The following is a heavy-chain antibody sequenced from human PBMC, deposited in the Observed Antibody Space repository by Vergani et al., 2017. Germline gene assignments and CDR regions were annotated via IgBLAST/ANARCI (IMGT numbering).Heavy chain of an antibody. Sequence: QVQLQESGPGLVKPSETLSLTCTVSGGSISSYYWSWIRQPPGKGLEWIGYIYYSGSTNYNPSLKSRVTISVDTSKNQFSLKLSSVTAADTAVYYCASPSIEDYGMDVWGQGTTVTVSS. D-gene: IGHD2-21*01. V-gene: IGHV4-59*01. CDR2: IYYSGST. CDR1: GGSISSYY. J-gene: IGHJ6*02. CDR3: ASPSIEDYGMDV.